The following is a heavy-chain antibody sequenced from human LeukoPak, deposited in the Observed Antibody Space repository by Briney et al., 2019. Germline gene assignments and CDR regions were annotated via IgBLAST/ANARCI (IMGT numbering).Heavy chain of an antibody. V-gene: IGHV3-48*04. CDR2: ISSSSSTI. D-gene: IGHD3-10*01. Sequence: GGSLRLSCAASGFTFSSYSMNWVRQAPGKGLEWVSYISSSSSTIYYADSVKGRFTISRDNAKNSLYLQMNSLRAEDTAVYYCARRGASGAFDIWGQGTMVTVPS. J-gene: IGHJ3*02. CDR1: GFTFSSYS. CDR3: ARRGASGAFDI.